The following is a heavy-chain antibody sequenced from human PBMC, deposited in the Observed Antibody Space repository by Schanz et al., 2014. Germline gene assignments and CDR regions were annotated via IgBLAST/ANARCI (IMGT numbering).Heavy chain of an antibody. CDR1: GFTLSNSD. D-gene: IGHD2-15*01. CDR2: ISYDGSNK. V-gene: IGHV3-30-3*01. CDR3: ARDRGYCSGGSCLTVDY. Sequence: VQLVESGGGLVQPGGSLRLSCAASGFTLSNSDMHWVRQAPGKGLEWVAVISYDGSNKYYADSVKGRFTISRDNSKNTLYLQMNTLRAEDTAVYYCARDRGYCSGGSCLTVDYWGHGTLVTVSS. J-gene: IGHJ4*01.